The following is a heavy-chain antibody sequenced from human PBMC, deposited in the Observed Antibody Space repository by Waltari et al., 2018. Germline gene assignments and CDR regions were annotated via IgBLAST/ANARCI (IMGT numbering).Heavy chain of an antibody. CDR3: ARQSSSLDSFDY. CDR2: IYYSGST. CDR1: GGSISSSSYY. J-gene: IGHJ4*02. D-gene: IGHD6-6*01. V-gene: IGHV4-39*01. Sequence: QLQLQESGPGLVKPSETLYLTCTVSGGSISSSSYYWGWIRQPPGKGLEWIGSIYYSGSTYYNPSLKSRVTISVDTSKNQFSLKLSSVTAADTAVYYCARQSSSLDSFDYWGQGTLVTVSS.